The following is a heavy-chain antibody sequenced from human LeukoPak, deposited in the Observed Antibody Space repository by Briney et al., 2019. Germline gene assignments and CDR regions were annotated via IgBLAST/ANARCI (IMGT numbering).Heavy chain of an antibody. D-gene: IGHD3-3*01. Sequence: ASVKVSCKASGYTFTSYGISWVRQAPGQGLEWMGWISAYNGNTNYAQKLQGRVTTTTDTSTSTAYMELRSLRSDDTAVYYCARGSTYYDFWSGAYYYYYMDVWGKGTTVTVSS. CDR2: ISAYNGNT. V-gene: IGHV1-18*01. CDR1: GYTFTSYG. CDR3: ARGSTYYDFWSGAYYYYYMDV. J-gene: IGHJ6*03.